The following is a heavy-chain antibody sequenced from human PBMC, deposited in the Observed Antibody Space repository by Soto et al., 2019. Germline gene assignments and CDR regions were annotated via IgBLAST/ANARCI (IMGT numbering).Heavy chain of an antibody. Sequence: GGSLRLSCAGSGFTFSNAWMSWVRQSPGKGLEWVGRIKSKTDGGTTDYAAPVKGRFTISRDDSKNTLYLQMNRPKTEDTAVYYCTTVGAYCRVDCYQRSWGQGRLVTVSS. J-gene: IGHJ5*02. CDR3: TTVGAYCRVDCYQRS. CDR2: IKSKTDGGTT. CDR1: GFTFSNAW. D-gene: IGHD2-21*02. V-gene: IGHV3-15*01.